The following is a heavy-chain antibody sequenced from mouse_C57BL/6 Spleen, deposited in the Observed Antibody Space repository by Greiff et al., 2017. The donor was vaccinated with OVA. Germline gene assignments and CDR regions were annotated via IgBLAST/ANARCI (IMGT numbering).Heavy chain of an antibody. Sequence: QVQLQQPGAELVRPGTSVKLSCTASGYTFTSYWMHWVKQRPGQGLEWIGVIDPSDSYTNYNQQFKGKATLTVDTSSNTIYMQISSLTSEDSAVYYCADSTGYYLDYWGQGTTLTVSS. D-gene: IGHD3-2*02. CDR3: ADSTGYYLDY. CDR1: GYTFTSYW. CDR2: IDPSDSYT. J-gene: IGHJ2*01. V-gene: IGHV1-59*01.